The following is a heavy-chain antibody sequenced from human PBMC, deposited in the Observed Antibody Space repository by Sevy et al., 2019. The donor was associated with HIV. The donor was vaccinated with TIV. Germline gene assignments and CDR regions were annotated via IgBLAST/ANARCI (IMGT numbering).Heavy chain of an antibody. V-gene: IGHV1-2*02. CDR3: ARDREYCSGGSCSDAFDI. Sequence: ASVKVSCKASGYTFTGYYMHWVRQAPGQGLEWMGWINPNSGGTNYAQKFQGRVTMTRDTSISTAYMELSRLRSDDTAVYYCARDREYCSGGSCSDAFDIWGQGTMVTVSS. CDR1: GYTFTGYY. J-gene: IGHJ3*02. CDR2: INPNSGGT. D-gene: IGHD2-15*01.